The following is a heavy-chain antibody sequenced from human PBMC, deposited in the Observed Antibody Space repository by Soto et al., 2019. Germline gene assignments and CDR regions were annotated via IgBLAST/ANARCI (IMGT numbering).Heavy chain of an antibody. Sequence: EVQLLESGGGLVQPGGSLTLSCAGSGFTFSTYDMSWVRQAPGKGLEWVSSISDSGGHTYYADSVRGRFTISRDNSKDTLFLQMNSLRAEDTAVYYCARDRYSYDSRAYQGVDWYFDLWGRGTLVTVSS. V-gene: IGHV3-23*01. D-gene: IGHD3-22*01. CDR2: ISDSGGHT. CDR1: GFTFSTYD. J-gene: IGHJ2*01. CDR3: ARDRYSYDSRAYQGVDWYFDL.